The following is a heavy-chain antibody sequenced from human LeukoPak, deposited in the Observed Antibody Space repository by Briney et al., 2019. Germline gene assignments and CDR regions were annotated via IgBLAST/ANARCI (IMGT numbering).Heavy chain of an antibody. Sequence: GGSLRLSCAASGFTFSSYWMSWLRQAPGKGLEWVANIKQDGSEKYYVDSVKGRFTISRDNDKNSLYLQMNSLRAEDTDVYYCARDGPGGRWYDAFDIWGQGTMVTVSS. J-gene: IGHJ3*02. CDR2: IKQDGSEK. CDR1: GFTFSSYW. CDR3: ARDGPGGRWYDAFDI. V-gene: IGHV3-7*01. D-gene: IGHD2-15*01.